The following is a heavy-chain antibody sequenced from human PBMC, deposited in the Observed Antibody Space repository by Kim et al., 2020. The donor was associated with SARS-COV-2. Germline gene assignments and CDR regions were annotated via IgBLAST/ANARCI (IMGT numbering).Heavy chain of an antibody. CDR2: TSYDESHK. Sequence: GGSLRLSCAASGFTFSTYAMHWVRQAPGKGLEWVAVTSYDESHKYYADSVKGRFTISRDNSKNTLYLQMNSLSADETAVYYCAGQGGGRGIWYFDLWGRGTLVTVSS. CDR3: AGQGGGRGIWYFDL. CDR1: GFTFSTYA. V-gene: IGHV3-30*03. J-gene: IGHJ2*01. D-gene: IGHD1-26*01.